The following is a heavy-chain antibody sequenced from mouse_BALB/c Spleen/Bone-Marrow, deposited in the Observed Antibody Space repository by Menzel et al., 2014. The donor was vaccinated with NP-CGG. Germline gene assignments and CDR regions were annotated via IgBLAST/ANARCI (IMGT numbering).Heavy chain of an antibody. CDR2: IDPANGNT. V-gene: IGHV14-3*02. CDR1: GFNIKDTY. CDR3: ARERDYDYAYAMDY. Sequence: EVQLQQSGAELVKPGASVKLSCTASGFNIKDTYMHWVKQRPEQGLEWIGRIDPANGNTKYDPKFQGKATITADTSSNTAYLQLSSLTSEDTAGYYGARERDYDYAYAMDYWGQGTSVTVS. D-gene: IGHD2-4*01. J-gene: IGHJ4*01.